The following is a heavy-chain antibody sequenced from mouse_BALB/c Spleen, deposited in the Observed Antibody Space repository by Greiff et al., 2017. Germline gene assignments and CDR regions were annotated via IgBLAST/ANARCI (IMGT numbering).Heavy chain of an antibody. V-gene: IGHV1S126*01. Sequence: VHLVESGPQLVRPGASVKISCKASGYSFTSYWMHWVKQRPGQGLEWIGMIDPSDSETRLNQKFKDKATLTVDKSSSTAYMQLSSPTSEDSAVYYCARSDYGSSYAYAMDYWGQGNSVTVSS. CDR2: IDPSDSET. CDR3: ARSDYGSSYAYAMDY. CDR1: GYSFTSYW. J-gene: IGHJ4*01. D-gene: IGHD1-1*01.